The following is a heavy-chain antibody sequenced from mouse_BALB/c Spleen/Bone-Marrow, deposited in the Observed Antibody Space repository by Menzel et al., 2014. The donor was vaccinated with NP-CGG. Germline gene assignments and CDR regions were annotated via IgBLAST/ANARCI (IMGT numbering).Heavy chain of an antibody. V-gene: IGHV1-7*01. Sequence: VQLQHSGAELAKPGASVRMSCKASGYTFTIYWMHWVKQRPGQGLEWIGYINPSTGYTEYNQKFKDKATLTADKSSSTAYMQLSSPTSEDSAVYYCARYGGRSYDGFAYWGQGTLVTVSA. CDR2: INPSTGYT. J-gene: IGHJ3*01. CDR3: ARYGGRSYDGFAY. D-gene: IGHD2-12*01. CDR1: GYTFTIYW.